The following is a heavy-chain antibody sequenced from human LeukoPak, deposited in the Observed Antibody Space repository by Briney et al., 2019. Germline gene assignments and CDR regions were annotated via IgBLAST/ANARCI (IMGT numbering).Heavy chain of an antibody. CDR2: INHSGST. Sequence: PSETLSLTCAVYGGSFSGYYWSWIRQPPGKGLEWIEEINHSGSTNYNPSLKSRVTISVDTSKNQFSLKLSSVTAADTAVYYCARVRATGAHDCWGQGTLVTVSS. V-gene: IGHV4-34*01. CDR1: GGSFSGYY. CDR3: ARVRATGAHDC. J-gene: IGHJ4*02. D-gene: IGHD7-27*01.